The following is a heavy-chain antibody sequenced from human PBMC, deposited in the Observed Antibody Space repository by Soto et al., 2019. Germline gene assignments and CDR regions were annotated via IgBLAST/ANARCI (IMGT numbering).Heavy chain of an antibody. J-gene: IGHJ3*02. D-gene: IGHD1-26*01. CDR3: ARAGSYFSVGAFDI. V-gene: IGHV3-33*01. Sequence: PGGSLRLSCAASGFTFSSYGMHWVRQAPGKGLEWVAVIWYDGSNQYYADSVKGRFTISRDNSKNTLYLQMNSLRAEDTAVYYCARAGSYFSVGAFDIWGQGTMVTVSS. CDR1: GFTFSSYG. CDR2: IWYDGSNQ.